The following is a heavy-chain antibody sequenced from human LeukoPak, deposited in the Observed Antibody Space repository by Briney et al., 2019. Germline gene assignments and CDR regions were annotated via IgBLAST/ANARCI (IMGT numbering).Heavy chain of an antibody. D-gene: IGHD1-26*01. V-gene: IGHV3-23*01. CDR2: ISDSGSST. J-gene: IGHJ4*02. Sequence: GGSLRLSCAPSGFTFSSYAMSWVRQAPGKGLEWVSTISDSGSSTYFADSVKGRFAISKENSKYTLNLQMNSLRAEDTAVYYCAKDLGNSGSSSDWGQGALVTVSS. CDR3: AKDLGNSGSSSD. CDR1: GFTFSSYA.